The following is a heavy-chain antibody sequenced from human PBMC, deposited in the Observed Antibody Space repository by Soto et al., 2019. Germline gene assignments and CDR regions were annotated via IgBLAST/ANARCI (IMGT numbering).Heavy chain of an antibody. D-gene: IGHD2-21*01. V-gene: IGHV1-8*01. CDR2: MNPNSGNT. CDR1: GYTFATYD. J-gene: IGHJ5*01. Sequence: QVQLVRSGAEVKTPVASVKVSCKASGYTFATYDLNWVRQAPGQGLEWMGWMNPNSGNTGYAQKFQGRLTMTRDTALSVAHMELSSLRNEDTAVYYCARSDGYNCNWLDSWGQGTLVPVSA. CDR3: ARSDGYNCNWLDS.